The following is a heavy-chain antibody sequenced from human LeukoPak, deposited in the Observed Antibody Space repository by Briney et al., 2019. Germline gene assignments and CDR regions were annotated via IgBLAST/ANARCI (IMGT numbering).Heavy chain of an antibody. CDR3: ARDSNFDY. CDR1: GGSISSGSYY. D-gene: IGHD2-2*01. Sequence: PSETLSLTCTVSGGSISSGSYYWSWIRQPAGKGLEWIGRIYTSGSTNYNPSLKSRVTMSVDTSKNQFSLKLRSVTAADTAVYYCARDSNFDYWGQGTLVTVSS. CDR2: IYTSGST. V-gene: IGHV4-61*02. J-gene: IGHJ4*02.